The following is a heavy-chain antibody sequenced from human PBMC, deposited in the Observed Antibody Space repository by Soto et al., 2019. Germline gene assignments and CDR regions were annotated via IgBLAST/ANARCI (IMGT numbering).Heavy chain of an antibody. Sequence: QVQLVESGGGVVQPGRSLRLSCAASGFTFSSYAMHWVRQAPGKGLEWVAVISYDGSNKYYADSVKGRFTISRDNSKNTLYMQMNSLRAEDTAVYYCARASNGWYYDDWGQGTLVTVSS. CDR3: ARASNGWYYDD. D-gene: IGHD6-19*01. CDR1: GFTFSSYA. V-gene: IGHV3-30-3*01. CDR2: ISYDGSNK. J-gene: IGHJ4*02.